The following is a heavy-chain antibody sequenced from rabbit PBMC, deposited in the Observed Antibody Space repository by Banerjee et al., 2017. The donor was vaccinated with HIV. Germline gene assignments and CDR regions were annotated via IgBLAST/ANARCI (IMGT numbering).Heavy chain of an antibody. J-gene: IGHJ3*01. CDR2: IYAGSSGSA. V-gene: IGHV1S45*01. CDR3: AREESDGGGHLKL. CDR1: GFDFSSNA. Sequence: LEESGGGLVKPEGSLTLTCKASGFDFSSNAICRVRQAPGKGLEWIGTIYAGSSGSAYYASWVNGRFTISKTSSTTVTLQMTSLTAADTATYFCAREESDGGGHLKLWGQGTLVTVS. D-gene: IGHD2-1*01.